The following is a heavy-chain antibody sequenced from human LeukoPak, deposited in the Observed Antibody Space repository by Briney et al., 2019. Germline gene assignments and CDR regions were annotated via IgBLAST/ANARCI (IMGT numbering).Heavy chain of an antibody. V-gene: IGHV4-59*01. CDR1: GGSISNYY. D-gene: IGHD3-22*01. Sequence: SETLSLTCTVSGGSISNYYWSWIRQPPGKGLEWIGYVYYSGSTNYNPSLKSRVTISVDTSENQFSLKLNSVTAADTAVYYCARGFSGYYSFDYWGQGTLVTVSS. J-gene: IGHJ4*02. CDR2: VYYSGST. CDR3: ARGFSGYYSFDY.